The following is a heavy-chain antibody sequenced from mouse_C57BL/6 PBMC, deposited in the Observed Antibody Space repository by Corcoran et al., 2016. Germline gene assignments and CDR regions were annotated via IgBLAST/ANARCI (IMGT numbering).Heavy chain of an antibody. CDR3: ARGRTTVGDFDY. CDR1: GYTFTDYY. J-gene: IGHJ2*01. D-gene: IGHD1-1*01. Sequence: EVQLQQSGPELVKPGASVKISCKASGYTFTDYYMNWVKQSHGKSLEWIGDINPNNGGTIYNQKFKGKATLTVDKSSSTAYMELRSLTSEDTAVYYCARGRTTVGDFDYWGQGTTLTVSS. V-gene: IGHV1-26*01. CDR2: INPNNGGT.